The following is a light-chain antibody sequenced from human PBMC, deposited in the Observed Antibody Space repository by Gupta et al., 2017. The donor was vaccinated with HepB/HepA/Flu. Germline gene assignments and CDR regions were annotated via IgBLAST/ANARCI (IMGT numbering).Light chain of an antibody. Sequence: EIVLTQSPATLSLSPGERATLSCRARQSIDNYLAWYKQKPGQAPRLLIHDSSSRDTGIPARFSGSGCGTRLTLTITTREMEDYAVYYCQCPSHWLLLTFGQGTRVEIK. CDR2: DSS. V-gene: IGKV3-11*01. CDR3: QCPSHWLLLT. J-gene: IGKJ1*01. CDR1: QSIDNY.